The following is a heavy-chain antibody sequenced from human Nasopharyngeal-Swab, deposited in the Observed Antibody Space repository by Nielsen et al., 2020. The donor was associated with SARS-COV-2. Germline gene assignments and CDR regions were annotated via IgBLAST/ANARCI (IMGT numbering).Heavy chain of an antibody. CDR1: GFSITTYG. CDR2: ISELGSGI. CDR3: TRGLTGHIVQWNPSPY. D-gene: IGHD1-14*01. V-gene: IGHV3-23*01. J-gene: IGHJ4*02. Sequence: GGSLQISCAASGFSITTYGMTWVRQAPGKGLEWVSSISELGSGIYYADSVRGRFSISRDTSKNTVYLQMNTLRADDTALYFCTRGLTGHIVQWNPSPYWGQGTLVTVSS.